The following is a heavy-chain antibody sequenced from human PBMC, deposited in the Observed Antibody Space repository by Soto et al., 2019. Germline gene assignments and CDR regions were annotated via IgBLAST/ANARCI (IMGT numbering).Heavy chain of an antibody. J-gene: IGHJ4*02. CDR2: INPGGGYT. Sequence: QVQLVQSGAEVKKPGASVKVSCKTSGYTFTHYYMHWVRLAPGQGLEWMGVINPGGGYTTYAQKFQGRVTRTRDTSTSTVYMELSSLKPEDTAVYYCGREYFDSRGTPPGDWGQGTLVTVSS. CDR3: GREYFDSRGTPPGD. D-gene: IGHD3-22*01. CDR1: GYTFTHYY. V-gene: IGHV1-46*01.